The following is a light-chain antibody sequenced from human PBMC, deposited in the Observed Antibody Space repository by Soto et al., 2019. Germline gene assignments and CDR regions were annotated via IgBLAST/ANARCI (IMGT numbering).Light chain of an antibody. CDR3: QHYNSYSEA. V-gene: IGKV1-6*01. J-gene: IGKJ1*01. CDR1: QAMTND. CDR2: AIS. Sequence: AIQIAQSPSSLATSVGGTVTFTCRASQAMTNDLCWFQQRPWKHPILLIYAISTLQTGVPSRFSGSGSGTDFTLTISGLQHEDFATYYCQHYNSYSEAVGQGTKVDIK.